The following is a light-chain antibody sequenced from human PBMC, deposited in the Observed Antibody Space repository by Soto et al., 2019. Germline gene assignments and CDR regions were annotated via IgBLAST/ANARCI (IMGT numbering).Light chain of an antibody. J-gene: IGLJ1*01. CDR1: SSDVGAYIY. CDR2: EVN. V-gene: IGLV2-14*03. CDR3: SSYSDSDTKV. Sequence: QSALTQPASVSGSPGQSITISCGGTSSDVGAYIYVSWYQQYPGKAPKLIIYEVNNRPSGVSGRFSGSKSDTTAYLTISGLQAEDEADYYCSSYSDSDTKVFGTGIKVTVL.